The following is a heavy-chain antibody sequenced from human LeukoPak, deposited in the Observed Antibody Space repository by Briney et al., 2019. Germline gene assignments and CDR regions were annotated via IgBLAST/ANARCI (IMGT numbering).Heavy chain of an antibody. CDR3: ARGRKDVVVVVAATGRWFDP. CDR1: GGSFSDYY. V-gene: IGHV4-34*01. D-gene: IGHD2-15*01. J-gene: IGHJ5*02. Sequence: TETLSLTCAVYGGSFSDYYWNWIRQPPGKGLEWIGEIGHSGGTNYNPSLKSRVTISLDTSKNQFCLQLSSVTAADTAVYYCARGRKDVVVVVAATGRWFDPWGQGTLVTVSS. CDR2: IGHSGGT.